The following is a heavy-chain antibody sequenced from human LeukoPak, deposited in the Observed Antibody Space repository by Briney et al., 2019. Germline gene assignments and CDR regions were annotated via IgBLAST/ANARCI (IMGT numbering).Heavy chain of an antibody. CDR3: ARDHYSRNDH. CDR2: ISGSSSTI. J-gene: IGHJ4*02. CDR1: GFTFSTYS. V-gene: IGHV3-48*02. Sequence: GGSLRLSCAASGFTFSTYSMTWVRQAPGKGLEWVSYISGSSSTIYYAGSVKGRFTISRDNAKDSVYLQMNSLRDEDTAVYYCARDHYSRNDHWGQGTLVTVSS. D-gene: IGHD6-13*01.